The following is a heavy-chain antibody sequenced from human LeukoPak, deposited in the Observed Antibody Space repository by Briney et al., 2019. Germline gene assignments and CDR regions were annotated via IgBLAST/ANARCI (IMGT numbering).Heavy chain of an antibody. CDR2: INPSGGIT. Sequence: ASVKVSCKASGYTFTSSYMHWVRQAPGQGLEWMGIINPSGGITSYAQKFQGKVTMTRDMSTSTVYMELRSLRSEATAVYYCARDMGVLYQRLLLDYWGQGTLVTVSS. D-gene: IGHD2-2*01. CDR3: ARDMGVLYQRLLLDY. V-gene: IGHV1-46*01. CDR1: GYTFTSSY. J-gene: IGHJ4*02.